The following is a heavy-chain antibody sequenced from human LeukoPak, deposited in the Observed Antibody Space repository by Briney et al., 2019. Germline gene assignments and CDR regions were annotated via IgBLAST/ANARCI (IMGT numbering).Heavy chain of an antibody. CDR2: MNSNSGNT. J-gene: IGHJ6*03. CDR3: ARGSIGHLWLNYYYYMDV. V-gene: IGHV1-8*03. Sequence: ASVKVSCKASGYTFTSYDINWVRQATGQGLEWMGWMNSNSGNTGYAQKFQGRVTITRNTSISTAYMELSSLRSEDTAVYYCARGSIGHLWLNYYYYMDVWGKGTTVTVSS. CDR1: GYTFTSYD. D-gene: IGHD5-18*01.